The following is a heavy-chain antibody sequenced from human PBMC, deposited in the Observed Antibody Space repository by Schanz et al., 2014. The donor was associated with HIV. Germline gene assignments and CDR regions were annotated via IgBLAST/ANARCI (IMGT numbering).Heavy chain of an antibody. CDR3: AKLILFDNHDCWGGYAA. CDR1: GGSFSGYF. Sequence: QVQLQQWGAGLLKPSETLSLTCAVYGGSFSGYFWAWIRQPPGKGLELIGEINPSGSTNYNRYLKRGVAISTGTTNNPSAQERTSGPAADAAVYYCAKLILFDNHDCWGGYAAWGQGTLVTVSS. J-gene: IGHJ5*02. V-gene: IGHV4-34*01. D-gene: IGHD3-16*01. CDR2: INPSGST.